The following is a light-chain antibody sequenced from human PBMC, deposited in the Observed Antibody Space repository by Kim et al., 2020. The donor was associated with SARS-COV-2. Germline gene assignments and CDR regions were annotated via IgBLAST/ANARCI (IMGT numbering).Light chain of an antibody. CDR3: QQSYSTPPG. CDR1: QSISSY. Sequence: DIQMTQSPSSLSASVGDRVTITCRASQSISSYLNWYQQKPGKAPKVLIYAASILQSGVPSRFSGSGSGTDFTLTISSLQPEDFATYHCQQSYSTPPGFGPGTKVDIK. V-gene: IGKV1-39*01. CDR2: AAS. J-gene: IGKJ3*01.